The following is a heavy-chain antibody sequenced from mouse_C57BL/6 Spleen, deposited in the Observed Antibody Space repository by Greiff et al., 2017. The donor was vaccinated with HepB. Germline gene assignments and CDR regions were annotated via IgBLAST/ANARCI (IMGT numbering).Heavy chain of an antibody. J-gene: IGHJ2*01. CDR3: ARNYDYDSHFDD. V-gene: IGHV1-82*01. CDR1: GYAFSSSW. D-gene: IGHD2-4*01. Sequence: QVQLQQSGPELVKPGASVKISCKASGYAFSSSWMNWVKQRPGKGLEWIGRIYPGDGDTNYNGKFKGKATLTADKSSSTAYMQLSSLTSEDSAVYFCARNYDYDSHFDDWGQGTTLTVAS. CDR2: IYPGDGDT.